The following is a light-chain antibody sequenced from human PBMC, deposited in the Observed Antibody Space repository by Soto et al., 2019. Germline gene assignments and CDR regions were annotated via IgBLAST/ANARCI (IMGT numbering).Light chain of an antibody. CDR1: SSDVGNYNY. CDR2: EVS. CDR3: TSYTSYSTYV. J-gene: IGLJ1*01. V-gene: IGLV2-14*01. Sequence: QSVLTQPASVSGSPGQSITISCTGTSSDVGNYNYVSWYQQHPGKAPKLMIYEVSNRPSGVSYRFSGSKSGNTASLTISGLQAEDEADYYCTSYTSYSTYVFGTGTKVTVL.